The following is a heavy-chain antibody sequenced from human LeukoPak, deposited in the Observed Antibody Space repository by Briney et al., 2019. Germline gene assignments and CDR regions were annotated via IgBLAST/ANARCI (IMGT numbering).Heavy chain of an antibody. CDR1: GFIFSNYG. CDR3: ARDVDPYKYGLMFDS. J-gene: IGHJ4*02. CDR2: ISGGGENE. D-gene: IGHD5-18*01. V-gene: IGHV3-23*01. Sequence: GGSLRLSCAASGFIFSNYGMSWVRQDPGKGLEWVSTISGGGENEHYADSVKGRFTISRDNSKNILYVQMNSLSPEDTAIYYCARDVDPYKYGLMFDSWGRGTLVTVSS.